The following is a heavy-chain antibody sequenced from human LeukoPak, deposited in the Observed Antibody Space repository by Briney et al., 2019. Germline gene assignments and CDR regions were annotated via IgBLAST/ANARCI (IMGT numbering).Heavy chain of an antibody. J-gene: IGHJ4*02. CDR3: ARDASRCSGGSCYDPSFDY. CDR1: GFTFSSYW. V-gene: IGHV3-74*01. Sequence: SGGSLRLSCAASGFTFSSYWMHWVRQAPGKGPVWVSRINSDGSSTSYADSVKGRFTISRDNAKNTLYLQMNSLRAEDTAVYYCARDASRCSGGSCYDPSFDYWGQGTLVTVSS. D-gene: IGHD2-15*01. CDR2: INSDGSST.